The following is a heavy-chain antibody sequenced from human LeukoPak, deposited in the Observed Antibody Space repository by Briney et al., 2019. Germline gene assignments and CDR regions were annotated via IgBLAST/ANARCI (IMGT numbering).Heavy chain of an antibody. V-gene: IGHV1-46*01. CDR3: ARPVTHYGRMDV. D-gene: IGHD4-17*01. CDR2: INPSGGST. J-gene: IGHJ6*02. Sequence: ASVKVSCKASGYTFTSYYMHWVRQAPGQGLEWMGIINPSGGSTSYAQKFQGRVTMTRDTSTSTVYMELSSLRSGDTAVYYCARPVTHYGRMDVWGQGTTVTVSS. CDR1: GYTFTSYY.